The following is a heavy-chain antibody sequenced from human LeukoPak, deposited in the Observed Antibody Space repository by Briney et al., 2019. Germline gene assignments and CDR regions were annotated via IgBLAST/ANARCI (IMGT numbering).Heavy chain of an antibody. CDR3: AKSTGWFGDPYYFDY. J-gene: IGHJ4*02. CDR1: GFTFSSYA. Sequence: SGGSLRLSCAASGFTFSSYAMSWVRQAPGKGLEWVSAISGSGGSTYYADSVKGRFTISRDNSKNTLYLQMNSLRAEDTAVYYCAKSTGWFGDPYYFDYWGQGTLVTVSS. D-gene: IGHD3-10*01. V-gene: IGHV3-23*01. CDR2: ISGSGGST.